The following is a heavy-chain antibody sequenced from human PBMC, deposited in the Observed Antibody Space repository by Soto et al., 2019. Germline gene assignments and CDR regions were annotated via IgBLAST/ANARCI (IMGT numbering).Heavy chain of an antibody. CDR2: ISSSSSYI. CDR3: ARVGGSGSYPPNYYGMDV. CDR1: GFTFSSYS. V-gene: IGHV3-21*01. J-gene: IGHJ6*02. D-gene: IGHD3-10*01. Sequence: EVQLVESGGGLVKPGGSLRLSCAASGFTFSSYSMNWVRQAPGKGLEWVSSISSSSSYIYYADSVKGQFTISRDNAKNSLYLQMNSLRAEDTAVYYCARVGGSGSYPPNYYGMDVWGQGTTVTVSS.